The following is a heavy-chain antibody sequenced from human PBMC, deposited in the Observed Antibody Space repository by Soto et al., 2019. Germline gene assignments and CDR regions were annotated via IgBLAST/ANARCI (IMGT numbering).Heavy chain of an antibody. Sequence: GSLRLSCEVSGFTFGSYGMSWVRQAPDKGLEWVSTIGIGADTYYADSVKGRFTISRDNSKNTLFLQMNSLRAEDTALYFCAKDGTTAGIHYFGMDVWGQGTTVTVSS. V-gene: IGHV3-23*01. J-gene: IGHJ6*02. CDR2: IGIGADT. D-gene: IGHD2-2*02. CDR1: GFTFGSYG. CDR3: AKDGTTAGIHYFGMDV.